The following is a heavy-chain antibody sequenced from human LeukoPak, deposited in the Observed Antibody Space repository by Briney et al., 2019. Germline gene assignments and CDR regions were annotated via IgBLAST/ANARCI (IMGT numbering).Heavy chain of an antibody. V-gene: IGHV3-30*02. D-gene: IGHD1-7*01. J-gene: IGHJ4*02. Sequence: GALRLPCAASGFTFSSYGMHWVRQAPGKGLEWVAFIRYDGSNKYYADSVKGRFTISRDNSKNTLYLQMNSLRAEDTAVYYCAKDLSNWNYGGYYFDYWGQGTLVTVSS. CDR2: IRYDGSNK. CDR1: GFTFSSYG. CDR3: AKDLSNWNYGGYYFDY.